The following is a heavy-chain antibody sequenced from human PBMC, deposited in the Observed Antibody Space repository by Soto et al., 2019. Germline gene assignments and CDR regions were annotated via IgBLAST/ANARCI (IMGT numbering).Heavy chain of an antibody. CDR3: AGGGNTALAYYFYGMDI. CDR1: GGSISSYY. V-gene: IGHV4-59*01. D-gene: IGHD2-21*02. Sequence: QVQLQESGPGLVKPSETLSLTCTVSGGSISSYYWSWIRQPPGKGLEWIAYSYDSGSTSYSPSLQGRVTMSLDTSKNQFSLKLSSVTAADTAVYYCAGGGNTALAYYFYGMDIWGQGTTVTVSS. CDR2: SYDSGST. J-gene: IGHJ6*02.